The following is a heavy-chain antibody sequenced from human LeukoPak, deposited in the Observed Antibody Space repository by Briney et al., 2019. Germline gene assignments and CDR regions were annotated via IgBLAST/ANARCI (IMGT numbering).Heavy chain of an antibody. J-gene: IGHJ4*02. CDR1: GFTFSSYG. Sequence: PGGSLRLSCAASGFTFSSYGMHWVRQAPGKGLEWVAFIRYDGSNKYYADSVKGRFTISRDNAKNSLYLQMNSLRAEDTAVYYCARVVEYSSGWGPSDYWGQGTLVTVSS. CDR2: IRYDGSNK. V-gene: IGHV3-30*02. CDR3: ARVVEYSSGWGPSDY. D-gene: IGHD6-19*01.